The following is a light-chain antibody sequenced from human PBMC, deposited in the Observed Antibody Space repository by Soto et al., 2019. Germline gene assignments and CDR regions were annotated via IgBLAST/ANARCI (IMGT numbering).Light chain of an antibody. CDR2: DAS. Sequence: DIQMTQSPSTLSASVGDRVTITCRARQSISSWLAWYQQKPGKAPKLLIYDASSLESGVPSRFSGSGSGTEFTLTISSLQPDDFATYSCQQQRKLGKGTKVEIK. V-gene: IGKV1-5*01. CDR3: QQQRK. CDR1: QSISSW. J-gene: IGKJ1*01.